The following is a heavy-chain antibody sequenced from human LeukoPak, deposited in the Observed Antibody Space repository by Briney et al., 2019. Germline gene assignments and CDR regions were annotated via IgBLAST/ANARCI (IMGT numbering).Heavy chain of an antibody. J-gene: IGHJ4*02. D-gene: IGHD3-22*01. CDR1: GYTFTGYY. Sequence: ASVKVSCKASGYTFTGYYMHWVRQAPGQGLEWMGWINPNSGGTNYAQKFQGRVTMTRDTSISTAYMELSRLRSDDTAVYYCAQKGSSGSTFTNDYWGQGTLVTVSS. V-gene: IGHV1-2*02. CDR3: AQKGSSGSTFTNDY. CDR2: INPNSGGT.